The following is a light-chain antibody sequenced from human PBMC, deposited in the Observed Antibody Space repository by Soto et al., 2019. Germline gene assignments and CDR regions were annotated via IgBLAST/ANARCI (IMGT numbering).Light chain of an antibody. J-gene: IGKJ1*01. V-gene: IGKV2-28*01. CDR3: MQAVQTSPT. CDR1: QSLLHSNGYNY. CDR2: LGS. Sequence: DIVMTQLPLSLPVTPGEPASISCRSSQSLLHSNGYNYLDWYLQKPGQSPHLLIYLGSNRASGVPDRFSGSGSGTDFTLKISRVEAEDVGFYYCMQAVQTSPTFGQGTKVDIK.